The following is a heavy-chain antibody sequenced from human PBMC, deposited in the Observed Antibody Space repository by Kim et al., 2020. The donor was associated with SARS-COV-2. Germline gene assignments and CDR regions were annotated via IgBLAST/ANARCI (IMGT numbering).Heavy chain of an antibody. V-gene: IGHV3-53*01. CDR1: GFTVSSNY. J-gene: IGHJ4*02. D-gene: IGHD3-16*02. CDR2: IYSGGST. Sequence: GGSLRLSCAASGFTVSSNYMSWVRQAPGKGLEWVSVIYSGGSTYYADSVKGRFTISRDNSKNTLYLQMNSLRAEDTAVYYCARGGGKGELSRGAFDYWGQGTLGTVSS. CDR3: ARGGGKGELSRGAFDY.